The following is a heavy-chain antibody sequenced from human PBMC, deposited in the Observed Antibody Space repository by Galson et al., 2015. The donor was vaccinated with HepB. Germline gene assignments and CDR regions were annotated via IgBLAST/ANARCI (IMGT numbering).Heavy chain of an antibody. Sequence: CAISGDSVSSNSAAWYWIRQSPSRGLEWLGRTYYRAEWYNDYAVSVRGRITINPDTSKNQFSLHLNFVTAEDTAVYYCARVAGTIYYYGMDVWGQGTTVTVSS. J-gene: IGHJ6*02. CDR1: GDSVSSNSAA. CDR2: TYYRAEWYN. V-gene: IGHV6-1*01. CDR3: ARVAGTIYYYGMDV. D-gene: IGHD2-15*01.